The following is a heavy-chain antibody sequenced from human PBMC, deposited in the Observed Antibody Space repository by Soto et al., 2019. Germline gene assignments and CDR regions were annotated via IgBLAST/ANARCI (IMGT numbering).Heavy chain of an antibody. CDR2: IIPIFGTA. Sequence: VASVKVSCKASGGTFSSYAISWVRQAPGQGLEWMGGIIPIFGTANYAQKFQGRVTITADESTSTAYMELSSLRSEDTAVYYCASRLGHYYDSSGYYLNYYYYYGMDVWGQGTTVTV. J-gene: IGHJ6*02. D-gene: IGHD3-22*01. CDR3: ASRLGHYYDSSGYYLNYYYYYGMDV. V-gene: IGHV1-69*13. CDR1: GGTFSSYA.